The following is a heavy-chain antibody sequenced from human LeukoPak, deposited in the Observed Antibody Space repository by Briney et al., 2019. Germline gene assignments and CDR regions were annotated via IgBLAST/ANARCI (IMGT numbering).Heavy chain of an antibody. V-gene: IGHV4-39*07. Sequence: PSETLSLTCTVSGGSISSSSYYWGWIRQPPGKGLEWIGSIYYSGSTYYNPSLKSRVTISVDTSKNQFSLKLSSVTAADTAVYYCARDHGPTYYDILTGYHQGQTFDYWGQGTLVTVSS. J-gene: IGHJ4*02. D-gene: IGHD3-9*01. CDR3: ARDHGPTYYDILTGYHQGQTFDY. CDR1: GGSISSSSYY. CDR2: IYYSGST.